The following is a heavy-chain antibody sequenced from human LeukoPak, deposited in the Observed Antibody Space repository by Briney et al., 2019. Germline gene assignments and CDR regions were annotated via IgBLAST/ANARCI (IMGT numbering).Heavy chain of an antibody. V-gene: IGHV4-39*01. CDR2: IYNNGDT. Sequence: SETLSLTCTVSGGPITSSAYYWVWVRQSPGRGLEWLGSIYNNGDTYYNPSYESRVTIAIETSKNQFSLKMTSVTAADTAAYYCTSRGFRLPLDAFDVWGRGTRVAVSS. CDR1: GGPITSSAYY. D-gene: IGHD5-24*01. CDR3: TSRGFRLPLDAFDV. J-gene: IGHJ3*01.